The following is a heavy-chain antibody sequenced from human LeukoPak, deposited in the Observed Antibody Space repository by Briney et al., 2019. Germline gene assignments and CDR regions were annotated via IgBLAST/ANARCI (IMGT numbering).Heavy chain of an antibody. D-gene: IGHD4-23*01. Sequence: PGGSLRLSCAASGFTFSSYWMHWVRQGPGEGLVWGSRINNDGSSTTYADSVKGRFTISRDNAKNTLYLQMNSLRAEDTAVYYCARDNTVDYYYYMDVWGKGTTVTVSS. J-gene: IGHJ6*03. CDR1: GFTFSSYW. CDR2: INNDGSST. CDR3: ARDNTVDYYYYMDV. V-gene: IGHV3-74*01.